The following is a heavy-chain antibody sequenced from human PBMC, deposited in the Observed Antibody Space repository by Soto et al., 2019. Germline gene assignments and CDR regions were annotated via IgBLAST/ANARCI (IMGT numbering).Heavy chain of an antibody. Sequence: ASVKVSCKASGYTFTSYAMLWVRQAPGQRLEWMGWINAGNGNTKYSQKFQGRVTITRDTSASTAYMELSSLRSEDTAVYYCARSIVVVTALDCWGQGTLVTVS. D-gene: IGHD2-21*02. J-gene: IGHJ4*02. CDR3: ARSIVVVTALDC. CDR2: INAGNGNT. CDR1: GYTFTSYA. V-gene: IGHV1-3*01.